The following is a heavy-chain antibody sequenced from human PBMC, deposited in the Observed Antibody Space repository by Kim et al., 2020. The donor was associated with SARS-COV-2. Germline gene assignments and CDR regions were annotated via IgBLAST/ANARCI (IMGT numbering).Heavy chain of an antibody. V-gene: IGHV1-46*01. J-gene: IGHJ4*02. D-gene: IGHD5-18*01. CDR3: ARGNSYVDY. Sequence: GSTSYAQKFQGRVTMTRDTSTSTVYMELNSLRSEDTAVYYCARGNSYVDYWGQGTLVTVSS. CDR2: GST.